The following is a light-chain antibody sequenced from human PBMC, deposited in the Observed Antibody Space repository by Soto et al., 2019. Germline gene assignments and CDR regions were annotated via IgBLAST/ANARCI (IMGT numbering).Light chain of an antibody. CDR1: QSVSSSN. J-gene: IGKJ1*01. CDR3: QQYGSSGT. V-gene: IGKV3-20*01. CDR2: GAS. Sequence: EIVVRQSLGTLSLSQGERATLSCRASQSVSSSNLGWYHQKPGQAPRLLIYGASSRATGIPDRFSGSGSGTDFTLTISRLEPVDFAVYYCQQYGSSGTFGQGTKVDIK.